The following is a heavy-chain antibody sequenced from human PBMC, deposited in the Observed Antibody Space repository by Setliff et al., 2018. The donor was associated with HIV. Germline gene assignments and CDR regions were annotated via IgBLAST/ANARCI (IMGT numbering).Heavy chain of an antibody. CDR1: DDPTNSFY. CDR3: ARTPEDYDQYFFDR. D-gene: IGHD3-22*01. J-gene: IGHJ4*02. CDR2: IYTSGST. V-gene: IGHV4-4*09. Sequence: PSETLSLTCTVSDDPTNSFYWSWIRPPRGKGLEWIGYIYTSGSTNYNPALEGRVTISVDTSKNQFYMTLSSVTAADTAVYYCARTPEDYDQYFFDRWGQGTLVTVSS.